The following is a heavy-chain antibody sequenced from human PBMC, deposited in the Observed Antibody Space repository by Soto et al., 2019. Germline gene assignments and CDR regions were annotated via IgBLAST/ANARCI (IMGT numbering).Heavy chain of an antibody. Sequence: EVQVVESGGGLVQPGGSLRLSCAASGFTFSRYWMSCVRQAPGTGLDWVANIKEDGSEKYYVDSVKGRFTISRDNAKNSMYLQLNTLRAEDTAVYYCARGRWFGELFYFDCWGQGTLVTVSS. J-gene: IGHJ4*02. D-gene: IGHD3-10*01. CDR2: IKEDGSEK. CDR1: GFTFSRYW. CDR3: ARGRWFGELFYFDC. V-gene: IGHV3-7*01.